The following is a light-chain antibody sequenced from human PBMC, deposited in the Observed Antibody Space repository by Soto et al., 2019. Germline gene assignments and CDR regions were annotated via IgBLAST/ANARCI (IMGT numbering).Light chain of an antibody. CDR1: SSDVGSYNL. CDR3: CSYAGSSTYV. CDR2: EGS. Sequence: QSAPTQPASVSRSPGQSITISCTGTSSDVGSYNLVSWYQQHPGKAPKLMIYEGSKRPSGVSNRFSGSKSGNTASLTISGLQAEDETDYYCCSYAGSSTYVFGTGTKVTLL. V-gene: IGLV2-23*01. J-gene: IGLJ1*01.